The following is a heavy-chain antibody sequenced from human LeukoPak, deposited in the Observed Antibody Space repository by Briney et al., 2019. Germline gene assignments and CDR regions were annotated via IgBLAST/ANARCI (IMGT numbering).Heavy chain of an antibody. CDR1: GYTFTGYY. Sequence: VASVKVSCKASGYTFTGYYMHWVRQAPGQGLERMGRINPNNGGTNYAQKFQGRVTMTGDTSISTAYMELSSLRSEDTAVYYCARVEENSGYSHIYWGQGTLVTVSS. CDR2: INPNNGGT. J-gene: IGHJ4*02. CDR3: ARVEENSGYSHIY. D-gene: IGHD5-12*01. V-gene: IGHV1-2*06.